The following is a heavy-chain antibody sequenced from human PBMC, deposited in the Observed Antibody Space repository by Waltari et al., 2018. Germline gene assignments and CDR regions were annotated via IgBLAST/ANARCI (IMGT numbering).Heavy chain of an antibody. CDR3: VKRETLYDDY. CDR1: GFTFSSYA. Sequence: ELQLLESGGGLVQPGGSLRLSCAASGFTFSSYAMSWVRQAPGKGLEWVSAISASGSSTYYADSVKGRFTISRDNSKNTLYLQMNSLRAEDTAVYYCVKRETLYDDYWGQGTLVTVSS. V-gene: IGHV3-23*01. CDR2: ISASGSST. J-gene: IGHJ4*02. D-gene: IGHD3-16*01.